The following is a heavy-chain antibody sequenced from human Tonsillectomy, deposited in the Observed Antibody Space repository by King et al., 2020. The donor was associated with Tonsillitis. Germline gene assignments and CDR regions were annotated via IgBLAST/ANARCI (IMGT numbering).Heavy chain of an antibody. Sequence: VQLVESGGVLVQPVGSLRLSCAGSAFTISNYWMTWVRLAPGKGLELVAHIKQEGSQKNYVYSVMGWFTIYSGSAKNSLLLQMNSLRAEDTAVYYCARDETPGDFLTGYYDALDIWGQGTMVTVSS. D-gene: IGHD3-9*01. CDR1: AFTISNYW. J-gene: IGHJ3*02. V-gene: IGHV3-7*01. CDR2: IKQEGSQK. CDR3: ARDETPGDFLTGYYDALDI.